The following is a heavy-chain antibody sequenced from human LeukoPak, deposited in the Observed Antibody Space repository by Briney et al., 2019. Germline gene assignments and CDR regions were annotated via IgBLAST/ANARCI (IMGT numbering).Heavy chain of an antibody. CDR1: GLTFGHHA. V-gene: IGHV3-49*04. J-gene: IGHJ6*02. CDR2: IRSKAYGGTT. D-gene: IGHD5-18*01. Sequence: GGSLRLSCTASGLTFGHHAMRWVRRAPGKGLGWVGFIRSKAYGGTTEYAASVKGIFTISRDDSTTIAYLPMNSLKTDDNAVYYCTRGPIQIWLYYGMDVWGQGTTVIVSS. CDR3: TRGPIQIWLYYGMDV.